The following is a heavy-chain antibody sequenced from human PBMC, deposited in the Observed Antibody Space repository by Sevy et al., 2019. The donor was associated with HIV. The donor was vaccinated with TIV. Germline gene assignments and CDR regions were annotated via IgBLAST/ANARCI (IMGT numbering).Heavy chain of an antibody. J-gene: IGHJ4*02. D-gene: IGHD3-22*01. CDR3: AKESPGYNYDSSGSLDY. CDR1: GFTFSSYA. V-gene: IGHV3-23*01. Sequence: GGSLRLSYAASGFTFSSYAMSWVRQAPGKGLEWVSAISGSGGSTYYADSVKGRFTISRDNSKNTLYLQMNSLRAEDTAVYYCAKESPGYNYDSSGSLDYWGQGTLVTVSS. CDR2: ISGSGGST.